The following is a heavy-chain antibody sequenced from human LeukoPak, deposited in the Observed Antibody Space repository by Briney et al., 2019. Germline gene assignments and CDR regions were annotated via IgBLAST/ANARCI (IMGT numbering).Heavy chain of an antibody. D-gene: IGHD6-13*01. CDR1: GYIFTSYG. Sequence: ASVTVSCKSSGYIFTSYGMRWVRQAAGQQLEGMGRNSAYNGNTNYAQKLQGRVTMTTDTSTSTAYMELRSLRSDDTAVYYCATDIAAAGPNAFDYWGQGTLVTVSS. CDR2: NSAYNGNT. J-gene: IGHJ4*02. CDR3: ATDIAAAGPNAFDY. V-gene: IGHV1-18*01.